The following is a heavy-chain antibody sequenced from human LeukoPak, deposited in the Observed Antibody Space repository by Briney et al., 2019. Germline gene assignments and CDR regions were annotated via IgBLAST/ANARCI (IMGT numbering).Heavy chain of an antibody. Sequence: ASVKVSCKASGYTFTSYYMHWVPQAPGQGLEWMGIINPSGGSTSYAQKFQGRVTMTRDTSTSTVYMELSSLRSEDTAVYYCARELKTRVGVGGNSWYSGDYWGQGTLVTVSS. CDR2: INPSGGST. J-gene: IGHJ4*02. D-gene: IGHD6-13*01. CDR3: ARELKTRVGVGGNSWYSGDY. CDR1: GYTFTSYY. V-gene: IGHV1-46*01.